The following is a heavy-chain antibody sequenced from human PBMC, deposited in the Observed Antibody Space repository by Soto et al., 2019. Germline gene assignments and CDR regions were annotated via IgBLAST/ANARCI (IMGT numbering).Heavy chain of an antibody. CDR2: ISGSGGST. V-gene: IGHV3-23*01. D-gene: IGHD6-13*01. CDR1: GFTFSSYA. J-gene: IGHJ4*02. CDR3: AERYSSSWAIDY. Sequence: EVQLLESGGGLVQPGGSLRLSCAASGFTFSSYAMSWVRQAPGKGLEWVSAISGSGGSTYYADSVKGRFTISRDNSKNTLYLQMNSLRAEDTAVYYCAERYSSSWAIDYWGQGTLVTVSS.